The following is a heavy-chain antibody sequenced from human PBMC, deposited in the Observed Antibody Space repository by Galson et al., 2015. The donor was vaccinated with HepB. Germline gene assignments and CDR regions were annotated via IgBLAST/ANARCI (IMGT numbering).Heavy chain of an antibody. CDR1: GDSISNGGYY. Sequence: TLSLTCSVSGDSISNGGYYWSWIRQHPGKGLEWIGYIYHSGSTYSNPSLRNRLDISLDTSKNQFSLRLNSVTAADTGIYYCARVGFSGYVDCWGQGLLVTVSS. CDR3: ARVGFSGYVDC. J-gene: IGHJ4*02. V-gene: IGHV4-31*03. CDR2: IYHSGST. D-gene: IGHD5-12*01.